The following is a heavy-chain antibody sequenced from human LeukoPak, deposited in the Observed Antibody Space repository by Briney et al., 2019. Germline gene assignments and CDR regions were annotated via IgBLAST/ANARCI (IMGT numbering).Heavy chain of an antibody. Sequence: PSETLSLTCTVSGGSISSSTYYWGWIRQPPGKGLEWIGSSYYTGSTYYNPSLKSRVTISVDTSKNQFSLRLSSVTAADTAVYYCARGRNWHDRVGLRPSYYYYGMDVWGQGTTVTVSS. CDR1: GGSISSSTYY. CDR3: ARGRNWHDRVGLRPSYYYYGMDV. D-gene: IGHD1-20*01. V-gene: IGHV4-39*07. J-gene: IGHJ6*02. CDR2: SYYTGST.